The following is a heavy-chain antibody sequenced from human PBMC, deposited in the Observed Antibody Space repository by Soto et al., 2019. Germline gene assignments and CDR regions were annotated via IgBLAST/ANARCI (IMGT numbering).Heavy chain of an antibody. CDR1: DDFISSYY. CDR3: ARADYGILTCFYRMDV. V-gene: IGHV4-4*07. D-gene: IGHD3-9*01. CDR2: VSTNGAT. Sequence: SETLSLTCTVSDDFISSYYWNWIRQPAGKGLEWIGRVSTNGATNYNPSLESRVTMSVDTSKNQFSLKLTSVTAADTAVYFCARADYGILTCFYRMDVWGQGTTVTVSS. J-gene: IGHJ6*02.